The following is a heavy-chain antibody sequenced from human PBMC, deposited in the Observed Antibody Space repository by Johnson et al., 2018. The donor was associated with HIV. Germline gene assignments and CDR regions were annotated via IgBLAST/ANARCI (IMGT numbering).Heavy chain of an antibody. Sequence: EMQLVESGGGVVQPGGSLRLSCAASGFTVSSNYMRWVRQAPGKGLEWVSVIYSGGSTNYAASAKGRFIISRDNSKNTLYLQRNSLRAEDTAVYYCAKDLLTLDALDIWGQGTLVTVSS. J-gene: IGHJ3*02. CDR1: GFTVSSNY. CDR3: AKDLLTLDALDI. V-gene: IGHV3-53*01. CDR2: IYSGGST.